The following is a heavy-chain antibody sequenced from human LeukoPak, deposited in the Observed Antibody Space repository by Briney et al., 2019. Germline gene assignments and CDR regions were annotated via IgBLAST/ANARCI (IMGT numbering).Heavy chain of an antibody. CDR2: IIPIFGTA. D-gene: IGHD3-22*01. CDR3: ARGRREYYYDSSGYYYPH. CDR1: GGTFSSYA. J-gene: IGHJ4*02. Sequence: SVKVPCKASGGTFSSYAISWVRQAPGQGLEWMGRIIPIFGTANYAQKFQGRVTITTDESTSTAYMELSSLRSEDTAVYYCARGRREYYYDSSGYYYPHWGQGTQVTVSS. V-gene: IGHV1-69*05.